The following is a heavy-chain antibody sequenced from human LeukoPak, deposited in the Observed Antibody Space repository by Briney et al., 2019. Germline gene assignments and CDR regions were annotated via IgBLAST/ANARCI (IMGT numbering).Heavy chain of an antibody. Sequence: PSETLSLTCTVSGGSISSYYWGWIRQPPGKGLEWIGTIYYSGSTYYNPSLKSRVTISVDTSKNQFSLKLSSVTAADTAFYFCARDRRTSGSDFGMDVWGQGTTVTVSS. D-gene: IGHD3-22*01. V-gene: IGHV4-39*07. J-gene: IGHJ6*02. CDR1: GGSISSYY. CDR2: IYYSGST. CDR3: ARDRRTSGSDFGMDV.